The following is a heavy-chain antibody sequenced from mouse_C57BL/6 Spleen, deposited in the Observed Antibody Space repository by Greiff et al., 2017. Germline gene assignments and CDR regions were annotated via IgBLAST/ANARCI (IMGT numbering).Heavy chain of an antibody. J-gene: IGHJ3*01. D-gene: IGHD1-1*01. Sequence: EVQLQQSGPGLVKPSQSLSLTCSVTGYSITSGYYWNWIRQFPGNKLEWMGYISYDGSNNYHPSLKNRISITRDTSKNQLFLKLNSVTTEDTATYYCASDYYGSSSFAYWGQGTLVTVSA. CDR1: GYSITSGYY. CDR3: ASDYYGSSSFAY. V-gene: IGHV3-6*01. CDR2: ISYDGSN.